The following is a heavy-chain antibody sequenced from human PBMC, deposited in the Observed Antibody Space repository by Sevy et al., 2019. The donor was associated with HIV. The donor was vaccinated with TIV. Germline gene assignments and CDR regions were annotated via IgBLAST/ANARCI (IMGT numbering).Heavy chain of an antibody. J-gene: IGHJ4*02. CDR3: ARDQGAGGAARRQFDY. Sequence: GESLKISCAASGFTFSSYSMNWVRQAPGKGLEWVSYISSSSSTIYYADSVKGRFTISRDNAKNSLYLQMNSLRAEDTAVYYCARDQGAGGAARRQFDYWGQGTLVTVSS. V-gene: IGHV3-48*01. D-gene: IGHD6-6*01. CDR2: ISSSSSTI. CDR1: GFTFSSYS.